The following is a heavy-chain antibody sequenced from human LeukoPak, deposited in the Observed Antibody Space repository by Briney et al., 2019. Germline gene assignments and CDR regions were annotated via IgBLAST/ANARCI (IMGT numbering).Heavy chain of an antibody. D-gene: IGHD4-11*01. J-gene: IGHJ6*02. CDR2: ISSSGSTI. CDR1: GFTLSDYY. V-gene: IGHV3-11*01. CDR3: ARGWSTVTHGYYYGMDV. Sequence: GGSLRLSCAASGFTLSDYYMSWIRQAPGKGLEWVSYISSSGSTIYYADSVKGRFTISRDNAKNSLYLQMNSLRAEDTAVYYCARGWSTVTHGYYYGMDVWGQGTTVTVSS.